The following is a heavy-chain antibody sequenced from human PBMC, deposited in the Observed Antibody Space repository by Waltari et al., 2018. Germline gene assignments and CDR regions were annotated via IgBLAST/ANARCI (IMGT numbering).Heavy chain of an antibody. CDR2: IKQDGSEI. J-gene: IGHJ4*02. D-gene: IGHD3-10*01. CDR3: ARDVGNVGGNY. CDR1: GFTFSDYW. Sequence: EVQLVESGGGLVQPGGSLSLSCLVSGFTFSDYWMSWVRQAPGRGVEWVANIKQDGSEIYYADSVKGRCTISRDNAKNSLYLQMNSLRAEDTAVYYCARDVGNVGGNYWGQGTLVTVSS. V-gene: IGHV3-7*01.